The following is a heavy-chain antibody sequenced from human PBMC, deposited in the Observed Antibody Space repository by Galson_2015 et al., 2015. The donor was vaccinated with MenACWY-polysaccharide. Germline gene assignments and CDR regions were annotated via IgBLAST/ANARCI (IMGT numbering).Heavy chain of an antibody. D-gene: IGHD3-10*01. CDR3: ARDPRRARSSFFDN. Sequence: SLRLSCAASGFTFSDYYMHWIRQAPGKGLEWVSYISDSGSAIYFADSVKGRFIISRDNAKNSLYLQMNSLRAEDTAVYFCARDPRRARSSFFDNWGQVILVTVSS. CDR2: ISDSGSAI. CDR1: GFTFSDYY. J-gene: IGHJ4*02. V-gene: IGHV3-11*01.